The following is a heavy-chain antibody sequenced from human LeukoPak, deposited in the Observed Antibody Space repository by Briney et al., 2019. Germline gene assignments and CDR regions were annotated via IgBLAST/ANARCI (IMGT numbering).Heavy chain of an antibody. CDR1: GFPFSDYY. V-gene: IGHV3-11*01. CDR2: ISSSGSTI. J-gene: IGHJ4*02. CDR3: ARIHSHSSGWYYFDY. D-gene: IGHD6-19*01. Sequence: GGSLRPSCAASGFPFSDYYMSWIRKAPGKGLEGVSYISSSGSTIYYADSVKGRFTISRDNAKNSLYLQMNSLRAEDTAVYYCARIHSHSSGWYYFDYWGQGTLVTVSS.